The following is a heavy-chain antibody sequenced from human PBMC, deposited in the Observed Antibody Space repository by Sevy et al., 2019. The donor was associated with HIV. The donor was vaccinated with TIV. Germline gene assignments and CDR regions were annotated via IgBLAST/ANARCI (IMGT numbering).Heavy chain of an antibody. D-gene: IGHD4-17*01. V-gene: IGHV3-48*02. CDR3: ARGGDYGPGWFDP. Sequence: GGSLRLSCAASGFTFSSYSMNWVRQAPGKGLEWVSYISSSSSTIYYADSVKGRFTISRDNAKNSLYLQMNSLSDEDTAVYYCARGGDYGPGWFDPWGQGILVTVSS. CDR1: GFTFSSYS. J-gene: IGHJ5*02. CDR2: ISSSSSTI.